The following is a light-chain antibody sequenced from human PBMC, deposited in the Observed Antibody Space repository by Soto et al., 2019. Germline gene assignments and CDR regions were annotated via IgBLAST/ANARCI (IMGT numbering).Light chain of an antibody. V-gene: IGKV1-39*01. CDR2: AAS. CDR3: QHSHSTPLT. CDR1: QSISSY. Sequence: DIQMTQSPSSLSASVGDRVTITCRASQSISSYLNWYQQKPGKAPKLLIIAASSLQSGVPSRFSGSGSGTDFTLTISSLQPEDFAIYTCQHSHSTPLTFGGGTKVDIK. J-gene: IGKJ4*01.